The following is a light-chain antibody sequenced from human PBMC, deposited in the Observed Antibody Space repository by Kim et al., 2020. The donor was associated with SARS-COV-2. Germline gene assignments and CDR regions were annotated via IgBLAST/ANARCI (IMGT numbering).Light chain of an antibody. CDR3: QSYDSSLSAVV. V-gene: IGLV1-40*01. CDR2: GNS. CDR1: SSNIGAGYD. J-gene: IGLJ2*01. Sequence: QRVTTSCPGSSSNIGAGYDVHWYQQLPGTAPKLLIYGNSNRPSGVPDRFSGSKSGTSASLAITGLQAEDEADYYCQSYDSSLSAVVFGGGTKLTVL.